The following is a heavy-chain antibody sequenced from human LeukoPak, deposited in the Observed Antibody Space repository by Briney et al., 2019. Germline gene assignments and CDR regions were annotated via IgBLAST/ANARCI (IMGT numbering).Heavy chain of an antibody. D-gene: IGHD3-3*01. CDR3: ARDRARFLEWLSFYNYYGMDV. Sequence: PGGSLRLSCAASGFTFSSYAMHWVRQAPGKGLEWVAVISYDGSNKYYADSVKGRFTISRDNSKNTLYLQMNSLRAEDTAVYYCARDRARFLEWLSFYNYYGMDVWGQGTTVTVSS. V-gene: IGHV3-30-3*01. CDR2: ISYDGSNK. CDR1: GFTFSSYA. J-gene: IGHJ6*02.